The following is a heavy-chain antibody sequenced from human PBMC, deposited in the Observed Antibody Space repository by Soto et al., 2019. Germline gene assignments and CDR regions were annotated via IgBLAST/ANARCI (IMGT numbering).Heavy chain of an antibody. CDR3: ASAALYGSGSYYDFDY. V-gene: IGHV4-59*01. D-gene: IGHD3-10*01. CDR2: IYYSGST. J-gene: IGHJ4*02. CDR1: GGSISSYY. Sequence: PSETLSLTCTVSGGSISSYYWSWIWQPPGKGLEWIGYIYYSGSTNYNPSLKSRVTISVDTSKNQFSLKLSSVTAADTAVYYCASAALYGSGSYYDFDYWGQGTLVTVSS.